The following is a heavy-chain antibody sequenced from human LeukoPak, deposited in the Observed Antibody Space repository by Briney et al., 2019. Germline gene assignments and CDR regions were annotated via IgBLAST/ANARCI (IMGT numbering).Heavy chain of an antibody. CDR2: ISGSGGST. Sequence: GGSLRLSCAASGFTFSSYAMSWVRQAPGKGLEWVSAISGSGGSTYYADSVKGRFTISRDNSKNTLYLQMNSLRAEDTAVYHCAKAYPYDFWSGYTQYGMDVWGQGTTVTVSS. CDR1: GFTFSSYA. D-gene: IGHD3-3*01. V-gene: IGHV3-23*01. J-gene: IGHJ6*02. CDR3: AKAYPYDFWSGYTQYGMDV.